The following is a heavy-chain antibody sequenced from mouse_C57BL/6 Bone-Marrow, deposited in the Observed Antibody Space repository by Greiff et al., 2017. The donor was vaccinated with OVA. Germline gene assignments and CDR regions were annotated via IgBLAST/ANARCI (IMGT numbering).Heavy chain of an antibody. V-gene: IGHV5-12*01. CDR1: GFTFSDFY. J-gene: IGHJ4*01. Sequence: EVHLVESGGGLVQPGGSLKLSCAASGFTFSDFYMYWIRQTPEKRLEWVAYISNGGGSTYYPDTVKGRFTISRDNAKNTRYLQMSRLKSEETAMYYCARLDAMDYWGQGTSVTVSS. CDR3: ARLDAMDY. CDR2: ISNGGGST.